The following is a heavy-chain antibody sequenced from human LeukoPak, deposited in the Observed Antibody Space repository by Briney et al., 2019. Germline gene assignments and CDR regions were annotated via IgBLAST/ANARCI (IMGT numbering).Heavy chain of an antibody. CDR2: INKDGGEK. CDR1: GFTFSSYW. D-gene: IGHD1-26*01. J-gene: IGHJ4*02. Sequence: GGSLRLSCAASGFTFSSYWMSWVRQAPGKGLEWVANINKDGGEKYYVDSVKGRFTISRDNAKNSLYLQMNSLRAEDTAVYYCAREEGSYYPIDYWGQGTLVTVSS. V-gene: IGHV3-7*01. CDR3: AREEGSYYPIDY.